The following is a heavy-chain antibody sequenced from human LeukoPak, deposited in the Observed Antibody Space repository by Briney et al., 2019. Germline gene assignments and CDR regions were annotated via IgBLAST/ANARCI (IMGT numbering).Heavy chain of an antibody. CDR2: INHSGST. CDR3: ARGVDYVWYYYGMDV. CDR1: GGSISSHY. V-gene: IGHV4-34*01. D-gene: IGHD3-16*01. Sequence: SETLSLTCTVSGGSISSHYWSWIRQPPGKGLEWIAEINHSGSTNYNPSLKSRVTISVDTSKNQFSLKLSSVTAADTAVYYCARGVDYVWYYYGMDVWGQGTTVTVSS. J-gene: IGHJ6*02.